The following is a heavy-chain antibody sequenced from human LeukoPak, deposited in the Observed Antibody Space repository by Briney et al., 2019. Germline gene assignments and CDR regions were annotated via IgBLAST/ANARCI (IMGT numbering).Heavy chain of an antibody. J-gene: IGHJ4*02. CDR2: INPSGGST. CDR1: GYTFGNYY. V-gene: IGHV1-46*01. CDR3: ARVGKGALDY. Sequence: ASVKVSCKASGYTFGNYYMHWVRQAPGQGLEWMGIINPSGGSTTYAQQFQGRVTMTRDTSTSTVYMELSSLRSDDTAVYYCARVGKGALDYWGQGTLVTVSS. D-gene: IGHD1-26*01.